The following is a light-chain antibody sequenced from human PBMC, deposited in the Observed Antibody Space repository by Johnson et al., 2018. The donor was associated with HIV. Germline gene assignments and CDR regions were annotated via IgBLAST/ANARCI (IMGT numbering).Light chain of an antibody. V-gene: IGLV1-51*02. CDR2: ENN. Sequence: QSVFTQPPSVSAAPGQKVTISCSGSISNIGNNDVSWYQQLPGTAPKLLMYENNKRPSGIPDRFSGSKSGTSATLGITGLQTGAEAVYYCGTWASRLYVFGTGTKVTVL. CDR1: ISNIGNND. J-gene: IGLJ1*01. CDR3: GTWASRLYV.